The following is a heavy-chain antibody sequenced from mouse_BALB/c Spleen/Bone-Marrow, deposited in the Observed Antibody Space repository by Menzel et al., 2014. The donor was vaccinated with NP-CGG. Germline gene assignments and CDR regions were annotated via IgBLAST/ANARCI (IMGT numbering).Heavy chain of an antibody. J-gene: IGHJ1*01. V-gene: IGHV1-26*01. D-gene: IGHD2-14*01. CDR1: GYTFTDYY. CDR3: AMGVRLYWYFDV. Sequence: EVKLVESGPELVKPGASVKMSCKASGYTFTDYYMKWLKQSHGKSFEWIGDVNPINGDTFYNQKFKGKATLTVDKSSNTAYMQLDSLTSEDSAVYYCAMGVRLYWYFDVWGAGTTITVSS. CDR2: VNPINGDT.